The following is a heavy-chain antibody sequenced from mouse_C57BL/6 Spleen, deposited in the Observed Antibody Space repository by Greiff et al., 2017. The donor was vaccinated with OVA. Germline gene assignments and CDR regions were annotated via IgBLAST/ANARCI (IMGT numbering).Heavy chain of an antibody. CDR2: IDPENGDT. CDR3: TQTAQVYYFDY. V-gene: IGHV14-4*01. D-gene: IGHD3-2*02. CDR1: GFNIKDDY. J-gene: IGHJ2*01. Sequence: VQLKQSGAELVRPGASVKLSCTASGFNIKDDYMHWVKQRPEQGLEWIGWIDPENGDTEYASKFQGKATITADTSSNTAYLQLSSLTSEDTAVYYCTQTAQVYYFDYWGQGTTLTVSS.